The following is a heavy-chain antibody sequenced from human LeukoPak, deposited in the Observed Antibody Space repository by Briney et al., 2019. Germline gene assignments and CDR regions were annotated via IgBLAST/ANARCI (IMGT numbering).Heavy chain of an antibody. CDR1: GFTFSSYE. CDR3: ARELRTPYDILGRGNAFDI. CDR2: ISFSGNTI. V-gene: IGHV3-48*03. Sequence: GGSLRLSCAASGFTFSSYEMNWVRQAPGKGLEWVSYISFSGNTIYYADSVKGRFTISRDNAKNSLYFQMNSLRAEDTAVYYCARELRTPYDILGRGNAFDIWGHGTMVTVSS. J-gene: IGHJ3*02. D-gene: IGHD3-9*01.